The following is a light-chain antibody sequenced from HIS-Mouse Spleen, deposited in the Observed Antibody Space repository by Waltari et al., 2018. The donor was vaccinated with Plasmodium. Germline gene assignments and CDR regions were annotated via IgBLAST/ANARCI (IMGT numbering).Light chain of an antibody. V-gene: IGLV1-47*01. CDR3: AAWDDSLSGRV. J-gene: IGLJ3*02. CDR2: RNN. CDR1: SSNIGSNY. Sequence: QSVLTQPPSASGTPGQRVTISCSGSSSNIGSNYVYWYQQLPGTAPKLLIYRNNRGPSGVPALCSVSKPGTSASLAISGRRSEDEADYYCAAWDDSLSGRVFGGGTKLTVL.